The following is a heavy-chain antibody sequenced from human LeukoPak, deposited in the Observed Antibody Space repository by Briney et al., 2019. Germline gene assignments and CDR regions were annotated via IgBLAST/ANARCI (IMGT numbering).Heavy chain of an antibody. J-gene: IGHJ4*02. CDR1: GFTFSSYA. D-gene: IGHD2-15*01. CDR2: ILYYGRNN. CDR3: ARDRGSGFDY. V-gene: IGHV3-30*01. Sequence: GGSLKLSCAASGFTFSSYAIHWVRQAPGKGLEWVAVILYYGRNNFFADSVKGRFTISRDNSKNTLYLQMNSLRAEDTAVYYSARDRGSGFDYWGQRTLVTVPS.